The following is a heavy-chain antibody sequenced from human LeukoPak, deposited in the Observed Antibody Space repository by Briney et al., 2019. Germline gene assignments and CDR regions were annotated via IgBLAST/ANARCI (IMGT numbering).Heavy chain of an antibody. Sequence: EPGGSLGLSCTASGLIFRNYAMTWVRQAPRKGLEWVSTISGDGTETFYADSVKGRFTISRDNSKNTHYLQMSSLRAEDTGIYYCAKGGHYSFFDYWGQGTLVTVSS. CDR2: ISGDGTET. CDR1: GLIFRNYA. V-gene: IGHV3-23*01. D-gene: IGHD4-11*01. CDR3: AKGGHYSFFDY. J-gene: IGHJ4*02.